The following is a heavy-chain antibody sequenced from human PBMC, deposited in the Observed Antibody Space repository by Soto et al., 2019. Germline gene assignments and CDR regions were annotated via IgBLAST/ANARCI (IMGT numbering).Heavy chain of an antibody. V-gene: IGHV4-34*01. Sequence: QVQLQQWGAGLLKPSETLSLTCAVYGGSFSGYYWSWIRQPPGKGLEWIGEINHSGSTNYNPSLKRRVTISVDTSKNQFSLKLSSVTAADTAVYYCARGSPSPLRYCSGGSCYSIDYWGQGTLVTVSS. CDR1: GGSFSGYY. D-gene: IGHD2-15*01. CDR3: ARGSPSPLRYCSGGSCYSIDY. CDR2: INHSGST. J-gene: IGHJ4*02.